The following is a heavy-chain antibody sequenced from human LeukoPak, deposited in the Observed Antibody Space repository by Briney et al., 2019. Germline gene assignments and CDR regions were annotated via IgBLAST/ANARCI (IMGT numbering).Heavy chain of an antibody. D-gene: IGHD5-24*01. CDR1: GFTFSDYY. V-gene: IGHV3-23*01. Sequence: PGGSLRLSCAASGFTFSDYYMSWIRQAPGKGLEWVSAISGSGGSTYYADSVKGRFTISRDNSKNTLYLQMNSLRAEDTAVYYCAKVGRDGYNWGIDYWGQGTLVTVSS. J-gene: IGHJ4*02. CDR3: AKVGRDGYNWGIDY. CDR2: ISGSGGST.